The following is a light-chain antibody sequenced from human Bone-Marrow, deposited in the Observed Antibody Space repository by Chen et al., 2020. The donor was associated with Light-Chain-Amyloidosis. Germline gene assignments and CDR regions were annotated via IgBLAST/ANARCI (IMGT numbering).Light chain of an antibody. CDR3: SSYTSSSTVV. J-gene: IGLJ2*01. CDR1: SSDVGGYNY. Sequence: QSALTQPASVSGSPGQSITISCTGTSSDVGGYNYVSWYQQHPGKAPILMLYEVSNRPSGVSNRFSGSKTGNTASLTISGLQAEDEADYYCSSYTSSSTVVFGGGTKLTVL. V-gene: IGLV2-14*01. CDR2: EVS.